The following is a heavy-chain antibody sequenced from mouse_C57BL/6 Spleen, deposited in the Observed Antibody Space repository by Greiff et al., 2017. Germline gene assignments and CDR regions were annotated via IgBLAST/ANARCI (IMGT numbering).Heavy chain of an antibody. CDR2: ISSGGSYT. V-gene: IGHV5-6*01. J-gene: IGHJ4*01. Sequence: EVHLVESGGDLVKPGGSLKLSCAASGFTFSSYGMSWVRQTPDKRLEWVATISSGGSYTYYPDSVKGRFTISRDNAKNTLYLQMSSLKSEDTAMYYCARRYYDYAYAMDYWGQGTSVTVSS. CDR1: GFTFSSYG. CDR3: ARRYYDYAYAMDY. D-gene: IGHD2-4*01.